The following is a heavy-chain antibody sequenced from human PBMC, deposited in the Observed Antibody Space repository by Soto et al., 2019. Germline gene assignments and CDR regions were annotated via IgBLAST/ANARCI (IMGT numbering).Heavy chain of an antibody. CDR3: ARAHDYGDYALDY. CDR2: INSDGSST. CDR1: GFTFSSYW. V-gene: IGHV3-74*01. D-gene: IGHD4-17*01. J-gene: IGHJ4*02. Sequence: GGSLRLSCAASGFTFSSYWMHWVRQAPGKGLVWVSRINSDGSSTSYADSVKGRFTISRDNAKNTLYLQMNSLRAEDTAVYYCARAHDYGDYALDYWGQGTLVTVSS.